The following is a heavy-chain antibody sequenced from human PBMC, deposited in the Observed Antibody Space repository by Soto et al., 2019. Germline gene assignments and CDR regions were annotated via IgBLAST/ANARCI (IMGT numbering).Heavy chain of an antibody. CDR3: ARDSPYGDYPAFDI. D-gene: IGHD4-17*01. CDR2: INAGNGNT. V-gene: IGHV1-3*01. Sequence: ASVKVSCKASGYTFTSYAMHWVRQAPGQRLEWMGWINAGNGNTKYSQKFQGRVTITRDTSASTAYMELSSLRSEDTAVYYCARDSPYGDYPAFDIWGQGTMVTVSS. J-gene: IGHJ3*02. CDR1: GYTFTSYA.